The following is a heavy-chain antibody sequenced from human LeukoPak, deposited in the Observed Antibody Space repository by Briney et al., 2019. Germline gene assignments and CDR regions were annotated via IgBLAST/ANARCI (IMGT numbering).Heavy chain of an antibody. CDR2: ISYDGGHK. CDR3: ARIGDLDY. CDR1: GFTFSSYS. J-gene: IGHJ4*02. Sequence: PGGSLRLSCAASGFTFSSYSMNWVRQVPGKGLEWVAVISYDGGHKYYADSVKGRFTISRDNSKNTLYLQMNSLRAEDTAVYYCARIGDLDYWGQGTLVTVSS. V-gene: IGHV3-30*03. D-gene: IGHD2-21*01.